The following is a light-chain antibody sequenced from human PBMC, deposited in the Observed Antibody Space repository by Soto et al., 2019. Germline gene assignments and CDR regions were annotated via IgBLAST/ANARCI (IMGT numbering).Light chain of an antibody. CDR1: SSNIGSNV. CDR3: ATWYDSLNGYV. V-gene: IGLV1-44*01. J-gene: IGLJ1*01. Sequence: QSVLTQPPSASGTPGQRVTISCSGSSSNIGSNVVNWFQQLPGTAPKLRIYSNNQRPSGVPDRFSGSKSGTSASLAISGLQSEDEADYYCATWYDSLNGYVFGTGTKLTVL. CDR2: SNN.